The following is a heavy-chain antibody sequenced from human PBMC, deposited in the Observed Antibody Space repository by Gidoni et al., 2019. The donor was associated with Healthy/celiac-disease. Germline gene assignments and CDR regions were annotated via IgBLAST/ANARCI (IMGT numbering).Heavy chain of an antibody. CDR2: MNTNRGNT. CDR3: ARASIAAAGTGFDY. CDR1: GYPFTSYD. Sequence: QVQLVQSGAEVKKPGASVKVSCTASGYPFTSYDIHWVRQATGQGLEWMGWMNTNRGNTGYAQKFQGRVTMTRNTSISTAYMELSSLRSEDTAVYYCARASIAAAGTGFDYWGQGTLVTVSS. J-gene: IGHJ4*02. D-gene: IGHD6-13*01. V-gene: IGHV1-8*01.